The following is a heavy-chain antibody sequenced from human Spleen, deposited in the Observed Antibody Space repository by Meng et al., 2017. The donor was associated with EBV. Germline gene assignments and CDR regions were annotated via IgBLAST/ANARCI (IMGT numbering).Heavy chain of an antibody. V-gene: IGHV1-8*01. D-gene: IGHD4-17*01. CDR3: ARVGYGDYDYFDY. J-gene: IGHJ4*02. CDR2: MNPNSGNT. CDR1: GYTFTSYD. Sequence: VQLVKSGAVVMNPGASVKVSCKASGYTFTSYDINWVRQATGQGLEWMGWMNPNSGNTGYAQKFQGRVTMTRNTSISTAYMELSSLRSEDTAVYYCARVGYGDYDYFDYWGQGTLVTVSS.